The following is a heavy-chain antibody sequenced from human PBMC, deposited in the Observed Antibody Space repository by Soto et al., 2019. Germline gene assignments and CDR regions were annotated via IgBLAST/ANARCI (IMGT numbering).Heavy chain of an antibody. Sequence: ASVKVSCKASGYTFTSYGISWVRQAPGQGLEWMGWISAYNGNTNYAQKLQGRVTMTTDTSTSTAYMELRSLRSDDTAVYYCASARARATAMVPYNWFDPWGQGTLVTVPS. CDR3: ASARARATAMVPYNWFDP. V-gene: IGHV1-18*01. J-gene: IGHJ5*02. D-gene: IGHD5-18*01. CDR2: ISAYNGNT. CDR1: GYTFTSYG.